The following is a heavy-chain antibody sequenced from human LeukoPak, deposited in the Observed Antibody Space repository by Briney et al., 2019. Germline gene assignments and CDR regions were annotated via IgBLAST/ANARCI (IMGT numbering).Heavy chain of an antibody. Sequence: GGYLRLSCAASGFTFDDYAMHSVRQAPGKGLEWVSGISWNSGSIGYADSVKGRFTISRDNAENSLYLQMNSLIAEDTALDYCAKGHTTNTASGGFDYWGQGTLVTVSS. CDR2: ISWNSGSI. CDR3: AKGHTTNTASGGFDY. V-gene: IGHV3-9*01. D-gene: IGHD5-18*01. CDR1: GFTFDDYA. J-gene: IGHJ4*02.